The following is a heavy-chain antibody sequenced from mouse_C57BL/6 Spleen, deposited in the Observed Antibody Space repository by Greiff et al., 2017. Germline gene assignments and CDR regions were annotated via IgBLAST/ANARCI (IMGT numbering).Heavy chain of an antibody. CDR2: IYPGDGDT. CDR3: ARSGLGQYFDY. CDR1: GYAFSSSW. Sequence: QVQLKESGPELVKPGASVKISCKASGYAFSSSWMNWVKQRPGKGLEWIGRIYPGDGDTNYNGKFKGKATLTADKSSSPAYMQLSSLTSEDSAVYFCARSGLGQYFDYWGQGTTLTVSS. J-gene: IGHJ2*01. V-gene: IGHV1-82*01. D-gene: IGHD4-1*01.